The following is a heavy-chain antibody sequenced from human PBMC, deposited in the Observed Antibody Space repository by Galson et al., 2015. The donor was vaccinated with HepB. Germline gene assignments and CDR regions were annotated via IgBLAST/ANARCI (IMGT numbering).Heavy chain of an antibody. CDR1: GYTLTELS. CDR3: ASTWGVWGSYRFYYGMDV. CDR2: FDPEDGET. Sequence: SVKVSCKVSGYTLTELSMHWVRQAPGKGLEWMGGFDPEDGETIYAQKFQGRVTITADESTSTAYMELSSLRSEDTAVYYCASTWGVWGSYRFYYGMDVWGQGTTVTVSS. D-gene: IGHD3-16*02. J-gene: IGHJ6*02. V-gene: IGHV1-24*01.